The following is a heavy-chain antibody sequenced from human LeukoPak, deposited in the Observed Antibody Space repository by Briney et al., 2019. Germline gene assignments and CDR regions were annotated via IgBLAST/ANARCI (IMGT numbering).Heavy chain of an antibody. D-gene: IGHD6-13*01. CDR3: AKEQQLVRYFDY. Sequence: PGGSLRLSCAASGFTFSSYGMHWVRQAPGKGLEWVAFIRYDGGNKYYADSVKGRFTISRDNSKNTLYLQMNSLRAEDTAVYYCAKEQQLVRYFDYWGQGTLVTVSS. CDR2: IRYDGGNK. CDR1: GFTFSSYG. J-gene: IGHJ4*02. V-gene: IGHV3-30*02.